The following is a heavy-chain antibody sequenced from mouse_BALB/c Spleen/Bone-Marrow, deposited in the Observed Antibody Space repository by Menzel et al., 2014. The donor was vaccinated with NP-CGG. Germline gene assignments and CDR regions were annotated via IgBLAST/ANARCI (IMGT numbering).Heavy chain of an antibody. D-gene: IGHD1-1*01. V-gene: IGHV1S135*01. J-gene: IGHJ1*01. CDR3: TGRGSSWCFGV. Sequence: EVKLVESGPELEKPGASVKISCKASGYSFTGYSMNWVKQSNGKSLEWIGNIDPYYGGTTYNQKFKGKATLTVDKSSSTAYMQLKSLTSEDSAVYYCTGRGSSWCFGVWGAGTTVTVSS. CDR2: IDPYYGGT. CDR1: GYSFTGYS.